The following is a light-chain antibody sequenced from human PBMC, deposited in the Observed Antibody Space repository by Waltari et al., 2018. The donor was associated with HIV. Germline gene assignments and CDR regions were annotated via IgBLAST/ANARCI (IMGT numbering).Light chain of an antibody. V-gene: IGKV1-5*03. Sequence: DIQMTQSHSTLSASVGDRVTITCRASQSIGLWLAWYQQKPGKAPNLLIYKVSSLQNGVPSRFSGSGSGTDFTLTISSLQPDDFATYYCQQYSSYWTFGQGTKVEIQ. CDR1: QSIGLW. CDR2: KVS. J-gene: IGKJ1*01. CDR3: QQYSSYWT.